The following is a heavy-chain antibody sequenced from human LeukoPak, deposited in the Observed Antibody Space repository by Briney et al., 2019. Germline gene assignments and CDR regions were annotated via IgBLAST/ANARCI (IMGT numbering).Heavy chain of an antibody. CDR3: ARTGGSYPYYFEY. V-gene: IGHV3-21*01. CDR1: GFTFSSYN. Sequence: PGGSLRLSCAASGFTFSSYNMNWVRQAPGKGLERVSSITSSSSYIYYADSVKGRFTISRDNAKNSLYLQMNSLRAEDTAVYYCARTGGSYPYYFEYRGQGTLVTVSS. CDR2: ITSSSSYI. J-gene: IGHJ4*02. D-gene: IGHD1-26*01.